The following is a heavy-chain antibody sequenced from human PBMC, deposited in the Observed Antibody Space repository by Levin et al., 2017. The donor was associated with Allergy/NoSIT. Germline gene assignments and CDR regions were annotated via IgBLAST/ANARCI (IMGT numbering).Heavy chain of an antibody. D-gene: IGHD3-9*01. V-gene: IGHV3-23*01. CDR1: GFNFRSNA. Sequence: GESLKISCAASGFNFRSNAMSWVRQAPGKGLEWVAHISSSGAKTQYADSVKGRFTISRYNSKNTLFLQMNSLSAEDTAVYYCAKRYYDVLTGYLTYYYMDVWGQGTTVIVSS. CDR2: ISSSGAKT. CDR3: AKRYYDVLTGYLTYYYMDV. J-gene: IGHJ6*03.